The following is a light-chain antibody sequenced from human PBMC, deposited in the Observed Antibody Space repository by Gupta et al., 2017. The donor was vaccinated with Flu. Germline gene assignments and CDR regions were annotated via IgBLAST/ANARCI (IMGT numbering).Light chain of an antibody. Sequence: DIQMTQSPSTLSASVGDRVTITYRASQSISSWLAWYQQKPGKAPNLLIYKASSSENGVPSRFSGSGSGTEYTLTISSLQPDDFATYYCQQYNTYPRTFGQGTKVEIK. CDR1: QSISSW. CDR2: KAS. CDR3: QQYNTYPRT. J-gene: IGKJ1*01. V-gene: IGKV1-5*03.